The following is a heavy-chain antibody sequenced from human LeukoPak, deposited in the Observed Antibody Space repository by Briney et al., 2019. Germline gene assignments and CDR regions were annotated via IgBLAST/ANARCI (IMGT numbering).Heavy chain of an antibody. Sequence: SETLSLTXTVSGASIGSYYYNWIRQPPGKGLEWIGYIYNSGTTNYNPSLKSRVTISLDRSKNQFSLKLRSVTAADTAVYYCARDRYYYGSGSYSGFDFWGQGTMVTVSS. D-gene: IGHD3-10*01. CDR2: IYNSGTT. J-gene: IGHJ3*01. CDR3: ARDRYYYGSGSYSGFDF. CDR1: GASIGSYY. V-gene: IGHV4-59*01.